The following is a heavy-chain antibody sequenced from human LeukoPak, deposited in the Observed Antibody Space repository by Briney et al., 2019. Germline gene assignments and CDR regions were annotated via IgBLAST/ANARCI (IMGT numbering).Heavy chain of an antibody. J-gene: IGHJ5*02. Sequence: PGGSLRLSCAASGFTFNSYAMSWVRQAPGKELEWVSTISGSGGSTYYADSVKGRFTISRDNSKNTLYLQMNSLRAEDTAVYYCARVALRPIDYSNPEFDPWGQGTLVTVSS. CDR2: ISGSGGST. V-gene: IGHV3-23*01. CDR1: GFTFNSYA. D-gene: IGHD4-11*01. CDR3: ARVALRPIDYSNPEFDP.